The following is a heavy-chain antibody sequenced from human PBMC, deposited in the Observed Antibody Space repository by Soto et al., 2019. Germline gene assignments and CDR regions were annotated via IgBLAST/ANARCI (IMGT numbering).Heavy chain of an antibody. CDR3: ARDLTITMVRGVFYYYYGMDV. V-gene: IGHV3-21*01. CDR2: ISSGSSYI. CDR1: GFTFSSYS. Sequence: PGGSLRLSCAASGFTFSSYSMNWVRQAPGKGLEWVSSISSGSSYIYYADSVKGRFTISRDNAKNSLYLQMNSLRAEDTAVYYCARDLTITMVRGVFYYYYGMDVWGQGTTVTVSS. J-gene: IGHJ6*02. D-gene: IGHD3-10*01.